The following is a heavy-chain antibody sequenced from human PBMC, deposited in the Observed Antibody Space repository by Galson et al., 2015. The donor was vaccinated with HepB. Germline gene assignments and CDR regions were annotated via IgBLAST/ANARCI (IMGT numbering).Heavy chain of an antibody. V-gene: IGHV5-51*03. Sequence: QSGAEVKKPGESLKISCKGSGYSFTSYWIGWVRQMPGKGLEWMGIIYPGDSDTRYSPSFQGQVTISADKSISTAYLQWSSLKASDTAMYYCARPRIAVAGRGGWFDPWGQGTLVTVSS. D-gene: IGHD6-19*01. CDR1: GYSFTSYW. J-gene: IGHJ5*02. CDR3: ARPRIAVAGRGGWFDP. CDR2: IYPGDSDT.